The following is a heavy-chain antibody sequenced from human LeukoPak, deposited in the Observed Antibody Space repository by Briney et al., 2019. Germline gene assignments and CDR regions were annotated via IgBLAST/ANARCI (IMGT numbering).Heavy chain of an antibody. J-gene: IGHJ4*02. Sequence: PGGSLRLSCAASGFTFSSYSMNWVRQAPGKGLEWVSSISSSSSYIYYADSVKSRFTISRDNAKNSLYLQMNSLRAEDTAVYYCARDMRDYGDYVDYWGQGTLVTVSS. CDR3: ARDMRDYGDYVDY. CDR2: ISSSSSYI. CDR1: GFTFSSYS. V-gene: IGHV3-21*01. D-gene: IGHD4-17*01.